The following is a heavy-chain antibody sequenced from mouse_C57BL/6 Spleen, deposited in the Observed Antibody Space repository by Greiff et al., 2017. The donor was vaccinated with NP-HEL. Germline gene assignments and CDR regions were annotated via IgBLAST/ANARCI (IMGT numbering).Heavy chain of an antibody. CDR1: GFTFSDYY. CDR2: INYDGSST. Sequence: EVKLVESEGGLVQPGSSMKLSCTASGFTFSDYYMAWVRQVPEKGLEWVANINYDGSSTYYLDSLKGRFIISRDNAKNLLYLQMSSLKSEDTATYCCARDEVRGYFDVWGTGTTVTVSS. CDR3: ARDEVRGYFDV. V-gene: IGHV5-16*01. J-gene: IGHJ1*03.